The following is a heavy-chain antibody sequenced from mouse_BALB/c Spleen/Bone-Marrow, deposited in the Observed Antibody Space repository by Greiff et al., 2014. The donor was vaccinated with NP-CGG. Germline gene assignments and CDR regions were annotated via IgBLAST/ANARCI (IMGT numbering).Heavy chain of an antibody. Sequence: VQLVESGAELARPGASVKLSCKASGYTFSNSWMQWVKQRPGQGLDWIGTIYPGDGDTRYTQKFEGKATLTADKSSSTANMQLSSLTSDDSAVYYCARRGYGSSFDYWGQGTTLTVSS. J-gene: IGHJ2*01. D-gene: IGHD1-1*01. CDR2: IYPGDGDT. V-gene: IGHV1-87*01. CDR3: ARRGYGSSFDY. CDR1: GYTFSNSW.